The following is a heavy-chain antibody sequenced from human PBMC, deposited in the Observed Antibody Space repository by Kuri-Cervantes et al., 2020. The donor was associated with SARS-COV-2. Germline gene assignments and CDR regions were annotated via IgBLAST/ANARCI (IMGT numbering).Heavy chain of an antibody. CDR1: GGTFSSYA. Sequence: ASVKVSCKASGGTFSSYAISWVRQATGQGLEWMGWMNPNSGNTGYAQKFQGRVTMTRNTSVSTAYMELSSLRSEDTAVYYCARGRLWPRLFGSGRYVLDYWGQGTLVTVSS. CDR2: MNPNSGNT. CDR3: ARGRLWPRLFGSGRYVLDY. D-gene: IGHD6-19*01. V-gene: IGHV1-8*02. J-gene: IGHJ4*02.